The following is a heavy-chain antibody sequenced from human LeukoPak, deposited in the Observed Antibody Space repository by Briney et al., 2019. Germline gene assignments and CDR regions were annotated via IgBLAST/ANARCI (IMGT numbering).Heavy chain of an antibody. D-gene: IGHD2-8*01. CDR1: GFVLSSFA. CDR3: AQGREVYETFDY. Sequence: GGSLRLSCTASGFVLSSFAMSWVRQAPRKGLEWVATLSGTGGDTYFADSVKGRFTISRDSPQNTLFLQMNSLRVDDTAIYFCAQGREVYETFDYWGQGTLVTVSS. J-gene: IGHJ4*01. V-gene: IGHV3-23*01. CDR2: LSGTGGDT.